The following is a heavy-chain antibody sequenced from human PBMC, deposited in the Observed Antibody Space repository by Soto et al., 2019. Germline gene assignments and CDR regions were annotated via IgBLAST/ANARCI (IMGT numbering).Heavy chain of an antibody. V-gene: IGHV6-1*01. D-gene: IGHD3-16*02. Sequence: SQTLSLTCAIYGDSVSRNNAAWNWIRQSPSRGLEWLGRTYYRSKWHPGYALSVRSRINISPDTSKNRLSLQLNSVTPDDTAVSYCARSGPGGYIDYWGRGTLVTVSS. J-gene: IGHJ4*02. CDR2: TYYRSKWHP. CDR3: ARSGPGGYIDY. CDR1: GDSVSRNNAA.